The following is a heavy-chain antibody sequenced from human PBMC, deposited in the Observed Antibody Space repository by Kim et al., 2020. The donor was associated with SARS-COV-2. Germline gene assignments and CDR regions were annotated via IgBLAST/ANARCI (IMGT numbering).Heavy chain of an antibody. CDR1: GYTFTSYD. CDR3: ARGIHPSWYYDYIWGSLSYGMDV. J-gene: IGHJ6*02. Sequence: ASVKVSCKASGYTFTSYDINWVRQATGQGLEWMGWMNPNSGNTGYAQKFQGRVTMTRNTSISTAYMELSSLRSEDTAVYYCARGIHPSWYYDYIWGSLSYGMDVWGQGTTVTVSS. D-gene: IGHD3-16*01. V-gene: IGHV1-8*01. CDR2: MNPNSGNT.